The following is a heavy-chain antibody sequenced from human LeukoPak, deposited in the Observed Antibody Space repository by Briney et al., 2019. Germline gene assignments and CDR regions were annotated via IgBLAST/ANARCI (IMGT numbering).Heavy chain of an antibody. CDR3: ARGPYSRSYDDAFDI. CDR1: GFTFSSYS. V-gene: IGHV3-21*01. D-gene: IGHD1-26*01. J-gene: IGHJ3*02. Sequence: GGSLRLSCAVSGFTFSSYSMNWVRQAPGKGLEWVSSISSSSSYIYYADSVKGRFTISRDNAKNSLYLQMNSLRAEDTAVYYCARGPYSRSYDDAFDIWGQGTMVTVSS. CDR2: ISSSSSYI.